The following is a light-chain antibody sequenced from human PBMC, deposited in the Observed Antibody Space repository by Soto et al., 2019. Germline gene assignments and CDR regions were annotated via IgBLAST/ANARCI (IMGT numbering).Light chain of an antibody. CDR1: QSVLSNSDNKNY. J-gene: IGKJ5*01. V-gene: IGKV4-1*01. CDR3: QQYHSDPIT. Sequence: DFVMTQSPDSLAVSLGERASINCMSSQSVLSNSDNKNYLAWFQQKQGQPPKLLFYWASTRESGVPDRFSGSGSATDFTLAISRLQAEDVEVYYCQQYHSDPITFGQGTRLEIK. CDR2: WAS.